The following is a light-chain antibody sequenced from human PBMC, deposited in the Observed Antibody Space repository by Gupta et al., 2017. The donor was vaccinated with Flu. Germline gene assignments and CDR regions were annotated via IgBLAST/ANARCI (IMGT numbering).Light chain of an antibody. J-gene: IGKJ4*01. V-gene: IGKV3-11*01. CDR2: DVS. Sequence: GERATLSCRASQSVRTSLGWYQQKPGQVPRLLIYDVSKRATDIPARFSGSGSGTDFTLTISSLEPEDFAVYYCQQRREWPITFGGGTEVEI. CDR3: QQRREWPIT. CDR1: QSVRTS.